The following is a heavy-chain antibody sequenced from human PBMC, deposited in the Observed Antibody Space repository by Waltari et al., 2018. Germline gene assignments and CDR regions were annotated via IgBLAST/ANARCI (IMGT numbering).Heavy chain of an antibody. V-gene: IGHV4-39*07. D-gene: IGHD3-10*01. J-gene: IGHJ3*02. CDR1: GGSISSSSYY. CDR2: IYYSGST. CDR3: ASDRPNSVDYYGSGSYYNVGAFDI. Sequence: QLQLQESGPGLVKPSETLSLTCTVSGGSISSSSYYWGWIRQPPGKGLEWIGSIYYSGSTYSTPSLKSRVTISVDPSKNQFSLKLSSVTAADPAVYYCASDRPNSVDYYGSGSYYNVGAFDIWGQGTMVTVSS.